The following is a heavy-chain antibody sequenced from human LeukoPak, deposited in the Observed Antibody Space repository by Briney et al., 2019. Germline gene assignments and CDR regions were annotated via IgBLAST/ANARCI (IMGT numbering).Heavy chain of an antibody. CDR3: VRVGSSWYHYFDY. Sequence: SETLSLTCSVSGGSISSSSYYWGWIRQPPGKGLEWIGSMYYSGSTYYNPSLKSRVTMSVDTSKKQFSLKLSSVTAADTAVYYCVRVGSSWYHYFDYWGQGTLVTVSS. V-gene: IGHV4-39*01. J-gene: IGHJ4*02. D-gene: IGHD6-13*01. CDR1: GGSISSSSYY. CDR2: MYYSGST.